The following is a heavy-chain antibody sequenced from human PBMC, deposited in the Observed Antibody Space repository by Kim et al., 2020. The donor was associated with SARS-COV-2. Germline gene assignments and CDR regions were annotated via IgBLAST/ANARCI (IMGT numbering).Heavy chain of an antibody. V-gene: IGHV3-48*03. CDR3: ARGDALITIFPLGFDP. J-gene: IGHJ5*02. Sequence: GGSLRLSCASSGFTFSSYEMNWVRQAPGKGLEWVSYISSSGSTIYYADSVKGRFTISRDNAKNSLYLQMSSLRAEDTAVYYCARGDALITIFPLGFDPWG. D-gene: IGHD3-3*01. CDR1: GFTFSSYE. CDR2: ISSSGSTI.